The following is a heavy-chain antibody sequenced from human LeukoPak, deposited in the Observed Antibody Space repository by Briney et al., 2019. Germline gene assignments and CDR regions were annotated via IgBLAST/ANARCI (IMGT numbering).Heavy chain of an antibody. V-gene: IGHV3-30*03. J-gene: IGHJ2*01. CDR3: VRGEGWYFGL. CDR1: GFTFSSYG. CDR2: ISYDGSNK. Sequence: GGSLRLSCAASGFTFSSYGMHWVRQAPGKGLEWVAVISYDGSNKYYADSVKGRFTISRDNPKNTLYLQMNSLRAEDTAVYYCVRGEGWYFGLWGRGTMVAVSS.